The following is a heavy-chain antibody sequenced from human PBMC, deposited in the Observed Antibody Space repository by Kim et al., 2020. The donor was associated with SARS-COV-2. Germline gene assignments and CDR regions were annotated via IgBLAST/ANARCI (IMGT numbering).Heavy chain of an antibody. CDR1: GGSISDYY. CDR3: ARKGRGLYFFDY. D-gene: IGHD3-10*01. V-gene: IGHV4-59*08. CDR2: IYHSGST. J-gene: IGHJ4*02. Sequence: SETLSLTCTVSGGSISDYYWSWIRQSPGKGLEWIGFIYHSGSTNYNPSLRSRVTISLDTSKNQFSLKLTSVTAADTAVYYCARKGRGLYFFDYWGQGSLV.